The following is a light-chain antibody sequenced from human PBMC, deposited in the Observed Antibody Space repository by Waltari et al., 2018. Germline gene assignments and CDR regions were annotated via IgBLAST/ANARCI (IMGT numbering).Light chain of an antibody. CDR2: EVS. CDR1: QSLFDSEDGNTY. CDR3: MQGIEYPWT. Sequence: DIVMTQTPLSLPVTLGEPASISCRSSQSLFDSEDGNTYLDWYLQKPGQSPQLLIYEVSNRASGVPDRFSGSGSDTDFTLKISRVEAEDVGVYYCMQGIEYPWTFGQGTKVEIK. J-gene: IGKJ1*01. V-gene: IGKV2-40*01.